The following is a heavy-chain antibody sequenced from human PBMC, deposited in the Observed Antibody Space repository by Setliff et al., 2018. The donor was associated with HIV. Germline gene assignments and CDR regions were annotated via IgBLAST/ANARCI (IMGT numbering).Heavy chain of an antibody. V-gene: IGHV1-69*13. J-gene: IGHJ5*02. CDR2: IIPIFGTA. D-gene: IGHD1-26*01. CDR1: GGTFSSYA. CDR3: ARVVGATSNWFDP. Sequence: SVKVSCKASGGTFSSYAISWVRQAPGQGLEWMGGIIPIFGTANYAQKFQGRVTITADESTSTAYMELSSLRSEDTAVYYCARVVGATSNWFDPWGQGTLVTVSS.